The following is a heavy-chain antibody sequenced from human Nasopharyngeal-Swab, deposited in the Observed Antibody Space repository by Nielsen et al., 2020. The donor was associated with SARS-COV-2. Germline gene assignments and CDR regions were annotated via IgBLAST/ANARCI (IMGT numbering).Heavy chain of an antibody. CDR3: AKDTALYLAFDI. J-gene: IGHJ3*02. CDR2: ISGSGGST. Sequence: GESLKISCAAFGFTFSSYAMSWVRQAPGKGLEWVSAISGSGGSTYYADSVKGRFTISRGNSKNTLYLQMNSLRAEDTAVYYCAKDTALYLAFDIWGQGTMVTVSS. D-gene: IGHD3-9*01. CDR1: GFTFSSYA. V-gene: IGHV3-23*01.